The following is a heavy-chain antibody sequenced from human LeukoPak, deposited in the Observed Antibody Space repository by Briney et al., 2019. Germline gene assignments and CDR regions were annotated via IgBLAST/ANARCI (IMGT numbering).Heavy chain of an antibody. Sequence: GGSLRLSCAASGFTFSSYWMHWVRQAPGKGLVWVSRINSDGSSTSYADSVKGRFTISRDNAKNTLYLQMNSLRAEDTAVYYCARDHCSSTSCYTPIGAFDIWGQGTMVTVSS. D-gene: IGHD2-2*02. CDR1: GFTFSSYW. V-gene: IGHV3-74*01. CDR2: INSDGSST. CDR3: ARDHCSSTSCYTPIGAFDI. J-gene: IGHJ3*02.